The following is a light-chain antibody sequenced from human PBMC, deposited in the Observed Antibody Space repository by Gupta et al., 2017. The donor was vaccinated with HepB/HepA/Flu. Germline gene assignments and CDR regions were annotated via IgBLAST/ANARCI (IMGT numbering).Light chain of an antibody. Sequence: DIVMTQSLDSLAVSPGERATINCKSSQSVLYSSNNKNYLAWYQQKPGQPPKLLIYWASTRESGVPDRFSGSGSGTDFTLTISSLQAEDVAVYYCQQYYSTPYTFGQGTNLEIK. CDR3: QQYYSTPYT. V-gene: IGKV4-1*01. J-gene: IGKJ2*01. CDR1: QSVLYSSNNKNY. CDR2: WAS.